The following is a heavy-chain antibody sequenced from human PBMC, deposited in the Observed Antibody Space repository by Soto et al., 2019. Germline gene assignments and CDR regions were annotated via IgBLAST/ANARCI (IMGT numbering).Heavy chain of an antibody. Sequence: QLVESGGGVVPPGASLRLSCAASGFTFSTFGMHWVRQTPGKGLEWVAVISYYGNNKVYADSVKGRFTISRDNFKNTVDLVMNNLKVDDTAVYYCAKDLQAYGDYDYYCYGLDVWGQGATVSVSS. D-gene: IGHD4-17*01. J-gene: IGHJ6*02. CDR2: ISYYGNNK. CDR1: GFTFSTFG. V-gene: IGHV3-30*18. CDR3: AKDLQAYGDYDYYCYGLDV.